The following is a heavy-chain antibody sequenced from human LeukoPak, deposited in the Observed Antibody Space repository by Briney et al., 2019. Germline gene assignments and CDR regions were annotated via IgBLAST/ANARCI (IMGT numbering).Heavy chain of an antibody. CDR3: ARGSVATIPGGFYYYYYMDV. J-gene: IGHJ6*03. D-gene: IGHD5-24*01. Sequence: SETLSLTCTVSGGSISSGSYYWSWIRQPAGKGLEWIGRIYTSGSTNYNPSLKSRVTISVDTSKNQFSLKLSSVTAADTAVYYCARGSVATIPGGFYYYYYMDVWGKGTTVTISS. CDR2: IYTSGST. CDR1: GGSISSGSYY. V-gene: IGHV4-61*02.